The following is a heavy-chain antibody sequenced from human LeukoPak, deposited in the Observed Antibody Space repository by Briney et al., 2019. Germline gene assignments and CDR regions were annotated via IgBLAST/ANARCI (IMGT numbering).Heavy chain of an antibody. CDR2: VHYSGST. CDR1: GGSISSYY. D-gene: IGHD3-16*02. Sequence: SETLSLTCTVSGGSISSYYWSWIRQPPGKGLEWIGYVHYSGSTNYNPSLKSRVTISVDTSKNQFSLKLSSVTTADTAVYYCAREGAVGVITLDDAFDIWGQGTMVTVSS. CDR3: AREGAVGVITLDDAFDI. J-gene: IGHJ3*02. V-gene: IGHV4-59*01.